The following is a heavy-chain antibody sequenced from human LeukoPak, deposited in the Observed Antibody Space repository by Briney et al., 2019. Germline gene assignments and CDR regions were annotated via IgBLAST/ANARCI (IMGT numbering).Heavy chain of an antibody. CDR1: GFTVGSNY. CDR3: AKRKYPDGGLDY. Sequence: GGSLRLSCAVSGFTVGSNYMSWVRQAPGKGLEWISVIYSGGNTYYADSVKGRLTISRDNSKNMVYLQIYSLRAEDTAVYYCAKRKYPDGGLDYWGQGTLVTVSS. J-gene: IGHJ4*02. D-gene: IGHD1-14*01. V-gene: IGHV3-53*01. CDR2: IYSGGNT.